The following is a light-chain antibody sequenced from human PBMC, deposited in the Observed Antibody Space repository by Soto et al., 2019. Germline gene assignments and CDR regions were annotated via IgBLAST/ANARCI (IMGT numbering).Light chain of an antibody. J-gene: IGKJ5*01. V-gene: IGKV3D-20*02. CDR2: DAS. Sequence: EILLTQSPGTLSLSPGERATLSCRASQSVSSSYLAWSQQKPGQAPRLLIYDASNRATGIPARFSGSGSGTDFTLTISSLEPEDFAVYYCQQRSNWPITFGQGTRLEIK. CDR1: QSVSSSY. CDR3: QQRSNWPIT.